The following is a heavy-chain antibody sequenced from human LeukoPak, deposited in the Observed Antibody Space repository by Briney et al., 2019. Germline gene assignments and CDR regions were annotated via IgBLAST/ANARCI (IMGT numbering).Heavy chain of an antibody. CDR1: GFTFSSYA. V-gene: IGHV3-74*01. CDR3: AREILAPGKTHDY. J-gene: IGHJ4*02. CDR2: INDDGSAT. Sequence: PGGSLRLSCAASGFTFSSYAMHWVRQAPGKGLVWVSRINDDGSATFYADSVKGRFTISRDNAKNTLFLQMSSLRAEDTAVYFCAREILAPGKTHDYWGQGTLVTVSS.